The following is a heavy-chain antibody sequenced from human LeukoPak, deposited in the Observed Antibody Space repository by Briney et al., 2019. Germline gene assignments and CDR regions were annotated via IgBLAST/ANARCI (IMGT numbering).Heavy chain of an antibody. V-gene: IGHV1-24*01. J-gene: IGHJ4*02. CDR1: GLTLTQLS. D-gene: IGHD3-3*01. CDR2: VDPEDGEA. Sequence: ASVKVSCKVSGLTLTQLSTHWVRQAPGKGLEWMGNVDPEDGEAVYAQKFQGRITVTEGTSTDTAYMQLRSLRSDDTAVYYCATVRSSFWSGSNYFDYWGQGTLVTVSS. CDR3: ATVRSSFWSGSNYFDY.